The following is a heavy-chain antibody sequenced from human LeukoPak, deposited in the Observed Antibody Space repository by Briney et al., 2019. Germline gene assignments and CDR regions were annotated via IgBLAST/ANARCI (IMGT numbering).Heavy chain of an antibody. CDR1: GYTFTSYG. J-gene: IGHJ4*02. V-gene: IGHV1-18*01. CDR3: ARVPPEEIFGVVIILGEYYFDY. Sequence: ASVKVSCKASGYTFTSYGISWVRQAPGQGLEWMGWISAHNGNTNYAQKLQGRVTMTTDTSTSTAYMELRSLRSDDTAVYYCARVPPEEIFGVVIILGEYYFDYWGQGTLVTVSS. D-gene: IGHD3-3*01. CDR2: ISAHNGNT.